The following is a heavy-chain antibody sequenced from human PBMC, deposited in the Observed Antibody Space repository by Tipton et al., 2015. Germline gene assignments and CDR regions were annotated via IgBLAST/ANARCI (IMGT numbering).Heavy chain of an antibody. CDR3: ARTVGAPLDAFDI. J-gene: IGHJ3*02. V-gene: IGHV1-46*01. Sequence: QVQLVQSGAEVKKPGASVKVSCKASGYTFTSYYMHWVRQAPGQGLEWMGIINPLGGSTDYAQKFQGRVTMTRDTSTSTVYMELSSVRSADTAVYYCARTVGAPLDAFDIWGQGTMVTVSS. CDR1: GYTFTSYY. D-gene: IGHD1-26*01. CDR2: INPLGGST.